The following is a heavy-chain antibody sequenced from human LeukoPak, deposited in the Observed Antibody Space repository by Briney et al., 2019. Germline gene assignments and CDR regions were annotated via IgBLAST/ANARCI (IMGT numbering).Heavy chain of an antibody. CDR1: GFTFGDHL. CDR3: TGGWFGES. CDR2: IQTKASGGTA. D-gene: IGHD3-10*01. Sequence: GGSLRLSCTASGFTFGDHLMSWVRQAPGKGLEWVGFIQTKASGGTAEYAASVKGRFTISRDDSKNIAYLQMNSLKSEDTAFYYCTGGWFGESWGQGTLVTVSS. V-gene: IGHV3-49*04. J-gene: IGHJ4*02.